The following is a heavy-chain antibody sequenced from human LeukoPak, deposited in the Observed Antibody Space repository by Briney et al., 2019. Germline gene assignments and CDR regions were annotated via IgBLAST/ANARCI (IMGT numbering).Heavy chain of an antibody. CDR1: GFTFSSYA. CDR2: ISGSGGST. CDR3: ARGPRQFDY. Sequence: GGSLRLSCAASGFTFSSYAMSWVRRAPGKGLEWVSAISGSGGSTYYADSVKGRFTISRDNAKNSPYLQMNSLRAEDTAVYYCARGPRQFDYWGQGTLVTVSS. J-gene: IGHJ4*02. V-gene: IGHV3-23*01.